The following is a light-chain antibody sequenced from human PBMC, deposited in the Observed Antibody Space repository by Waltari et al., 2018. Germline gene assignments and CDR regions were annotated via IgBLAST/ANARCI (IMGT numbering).Light chain of an antibody. CDR3: CSYAGTWV. CDR1: GSEVGDYNY. CDR2: YVS. V-gene: IGLV2-11*01. Sequence: QSALTQPRSVSGSPGESVTISCTGTGSEVGDYNYLSWYQHHLGQAPKVLIYYVSKRPSWVPDRFYGSKSGNSASLTIFGLQAEDEADYYCCSYAGTWVFGGATKLTVL. J-gene: IGLJ3*02.